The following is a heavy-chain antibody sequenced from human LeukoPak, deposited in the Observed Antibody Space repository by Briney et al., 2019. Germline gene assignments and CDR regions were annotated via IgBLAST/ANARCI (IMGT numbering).Heavy chain of an antibody. Sequence: PSETLSLTCAVYGGSFSGYYWTWIRQPPRKGLEWIGEINHSGSTNYNPSLQSRVTMSVDTSKNQFSVTLSSVTAADTAVYYCTYQRGHSGIDPLHYWGPGTLVSVSS. CDR2: INHSGST. CDR3: TYQRGHSGIDPLHY. V-gene: IGHV4-34*01. CDR1: GGSFSGYY. J-gene: IGHJ4*02. D-gene: IGHD5-12*01.